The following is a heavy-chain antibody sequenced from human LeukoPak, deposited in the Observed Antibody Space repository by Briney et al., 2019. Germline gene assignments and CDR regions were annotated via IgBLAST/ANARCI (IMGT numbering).Heavy chain of an antibody. Sequence: ESGPTLVKPTQTLTLTCTFSGFSLSTSGEAVGWIRQPPGKALEWLALIYWNDDKRYGPSLKSRLTITKDTSKNQVVLTMTNMDSVDTATYYCSQRGGPWGQGTLVTVSS. CDR3: SQRGGP. CDR2: IYWNDDK. D-gene: IGHD2-15*01. CDR1: GFSLSTSGEA. V-gene: IGHV2-5*01. J-gene: IGHJ5*02.